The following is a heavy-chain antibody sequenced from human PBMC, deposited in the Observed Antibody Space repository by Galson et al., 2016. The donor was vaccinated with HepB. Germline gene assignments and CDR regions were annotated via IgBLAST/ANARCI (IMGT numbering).Heavy chain of an antibody. CDR3: ARGLVIGYGDSLRY. CDR1: GFSFSYSG. Sequence: SLRLSCAASGFSFSYSGMHWVRQAPGKGLEYVSAISSNGGSTYYANSVKGRFTVSRDNSKNTVYLQMGSLRAEDMAVYYCARGLVIGYGDSLRYWGQGTLGTVAS. J-gene: IGHJ4*02. V-gene: IGHV3-64*01. CDR2: ISSNGGST. D-gene: IGHD4-17*01.